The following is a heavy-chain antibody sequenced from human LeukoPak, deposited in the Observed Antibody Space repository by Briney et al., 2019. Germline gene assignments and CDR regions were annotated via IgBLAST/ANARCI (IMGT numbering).Heavy chain of an antibody. V-gene: IGHV1-69*05. CDR3: ARVGRSRGSLPNSYYYMDV. CDR2: IIPMFGSA. D-gene: IGHD1-26*01. CDR1: GDIFNSYS. J-gene: IGHJ6*03. Sequence: SVTVSCKASGDIFNSYSVSWVRQAPGQGLEWMGGIIPMFGSANYAQKFQGRVTITTDQSTTIVYMELSSLSSEDTAVYYCARVGRSRGSLPNSYYYMDVWGKGTTVTVSS.